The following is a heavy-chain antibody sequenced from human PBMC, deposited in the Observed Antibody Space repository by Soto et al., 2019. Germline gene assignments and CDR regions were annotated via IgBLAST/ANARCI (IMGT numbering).Heavy chain of an antibody. CDR3: ARVILTGYGPGVDI. D-gene: IGHD3-9*01. Sequence: PSETLSLTCTVSGGSISSYYWSWIRQPPGKGLEWIGYIYYSGSTNYNPSLKSRVTISVDTPKNQFSLKLSSVTAADTAVYYCARVILTGYGPGVDIWGQGTMVTVSS. J-gene: IGHJ3*02. CDR1: GGSISSYY. V-gene: IGHV4-59*01. CDR2: IYYSGST.